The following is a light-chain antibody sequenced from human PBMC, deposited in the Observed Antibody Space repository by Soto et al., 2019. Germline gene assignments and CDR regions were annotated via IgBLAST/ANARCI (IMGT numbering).Light chain of an antibody. Sequence: QAVVTQEPSLTVSPGGTVTLTCGSSTGAVTTGHYPYWFQQKPGQAPRTLIYDTSNKHSWTPARFSGSLLGGKAALTLSGAQPDDEADYYGLLAYLSHSGAVVFGGGTKLTVL. CDR2: DTS. V-gene: IGLV7-46*01. J-gene: IGLJ2*01. CDR1: TGAVTTGHY. CDR3: LLAYLSHSGAVV.